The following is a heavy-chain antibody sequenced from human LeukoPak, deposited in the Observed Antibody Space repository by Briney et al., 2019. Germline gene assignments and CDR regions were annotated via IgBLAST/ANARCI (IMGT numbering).Heavy chain of an antibody. J-gene: IGHJ4*02. CDR1: GFTFSAYN. Sequence: GGSLRLSCAASGFTFSAYNMNWVRQAPGKGLEWVSSISSSSSYIYYADSVKGRFTISRDNAKNSLYLQMNSLRAEDTAVYYCARATLRLGELSLGYWGQGTLVTVSS. CDR2: ISSSSSYI. CDR3: ARATLRLGELSLGY. D-gene: IGHD3-16*02. V-gene: IGHV3-21*01.